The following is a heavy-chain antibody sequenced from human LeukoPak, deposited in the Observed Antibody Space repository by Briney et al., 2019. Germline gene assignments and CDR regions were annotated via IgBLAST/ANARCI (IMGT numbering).Heavy chain of an antibody. CDR2: LIPIYGSA. V-gene: IGHV1-69*13. CDR3: AGFFYDNSGDAFDI. CDR1: GGSFTFTRHA. Sequence: GASVKVSCKASGGSFTFTRHAISWVRQAPGQGLEWMGGLIPIYGSANYAQKFQGRVTITSDESTRTVFMELSSLRPEDSAVYYCAGFFYDNSGDAFDIWGQGTMVTVSS. D-gene: IGHD3-22*01. J-gene: IGHJ3*02.